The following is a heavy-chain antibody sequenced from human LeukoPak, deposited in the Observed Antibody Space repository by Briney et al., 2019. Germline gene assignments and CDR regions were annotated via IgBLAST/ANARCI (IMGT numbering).Heavy chain of an antibody. Sequence: SETLSLTCTVSGGSINSYHWSWIRQPPGKGLDWIGYISYSGSTNFNPSLKSRVTISVDTSKNQFSLQLSSVTAADTAVYYCAREGTAGTNLNWFDPWGQGTLVTVSS. J-gene: IGHJ5*02. CDR1: GGSINSYH. CDR2: ISYSGST. V-gene: IGHV4-59*01. CDR3: AREGTAGTNLNWFDP. D-gene: IGHD1-1*01.